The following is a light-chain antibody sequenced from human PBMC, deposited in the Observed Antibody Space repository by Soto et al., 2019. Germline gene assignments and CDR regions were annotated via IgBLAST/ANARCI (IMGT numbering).Light chain of an antibody. V-gene: IGKV1-5*03. CDR3: QHYNSYSEA. J-gene: IGKJ1*01. Sequence: DIQMTQSPSTLSGSVGDRVTITCRASQTISSWLAWYQQKPGKAPKLLIYKASTLKSGVPSRFSGSGSGTDFTLTISSLQPDEFATYYCQHYNSYSEAVGQGTKVELK. CDR1: QTISSW. CDR2: KAS.